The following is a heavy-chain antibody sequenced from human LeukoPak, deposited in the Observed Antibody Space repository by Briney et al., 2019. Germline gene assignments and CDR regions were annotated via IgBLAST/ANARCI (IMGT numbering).Heavy chain of an antibody. CDR2: IGIDSGNT. D-gene: IGHD5-24*01. V-gene: IGHV3-48*01. J-gene: IGHJ4*02. Sequence: PGGSLRLSCAASGFTFSDYSMNWVRQAPGKGLEWISYIGIDSGNTNYADSVKGRFTISGDKAKNSLYLQMNSLRVEDTAVYYCARDYKYAFDNWGQATLVTVSS. CDR1: GFTFSDYS. CDR3: ARDYKYAFDN.